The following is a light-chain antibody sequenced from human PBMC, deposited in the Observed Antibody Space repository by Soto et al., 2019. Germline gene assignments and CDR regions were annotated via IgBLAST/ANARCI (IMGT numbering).Light chain of an antibody. Sequence: QSVLTQPPSVSGTPGQTVTISCSGSSSNIGSKSVQWYQQLPETAPKLLIYSNNQRPSGVPDRFSGSKSGTSASLAISGLQSEDEAHYYCGAWDDTLNVLVFGGGTNLTVL. CDR1: SSNIGSKS. CDR3: GAWDDTLNVLV. CDR2: SNN. J-gene: IGLJ2*01. V-gene: IGLV1-44*01.